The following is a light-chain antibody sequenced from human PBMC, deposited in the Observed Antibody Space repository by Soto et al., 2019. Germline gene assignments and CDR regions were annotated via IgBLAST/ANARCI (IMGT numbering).Light chain of an antibody. CDR1: QSISSW. CDR3: LQDHDDSWT. V-gene: IGKV1-5*01. CDR2: AAS. Sequence: DIQMTQSPSTLSASVGDRVTITCRASQSISSWLAWYQQKPWKAPKLLIYAASNLQSGVPSRFRGSRSGTEFTLTVSSLQPEDFATYYCLQDHDDSWTFGQGTKVDIK. J-gene: IGKJ1*01.